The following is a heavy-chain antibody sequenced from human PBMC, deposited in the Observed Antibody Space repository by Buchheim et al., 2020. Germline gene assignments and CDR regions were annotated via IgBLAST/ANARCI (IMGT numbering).Heavy chain of an antibody. V-gene: IGHV3-7*01. CDR1: GFTFSSYW. CDR2: IKQDGSEK. CDR3: ARDGDIVVVPAAITNYGMDV. D-gene: IGHD2-2*01. J-gene: IGHJ6*02. Sequence: EVQLVESGGGLVQPGGSLRLSCAASGFTFSSYWMRWVRQAPGKGLEWVANIKQDGSEKYYVDSVKGRFTISRDNAKNSLYLKRNSLRAEDTAVYYCARDGDIVVVPAAITNYGMDVWGQGTT.